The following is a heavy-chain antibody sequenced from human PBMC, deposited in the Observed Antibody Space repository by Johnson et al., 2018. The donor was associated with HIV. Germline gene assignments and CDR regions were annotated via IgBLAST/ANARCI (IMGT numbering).Heavy chain of an antibody. V-gene: IGHV3-7*01. CDR3: AKVKYYDILTGDPGAFDI. Sequence: VQLVESGGGLVQPGGSLRLSCAASGFTFSRYWLNWVRQAPGKGLEWVANIKHDGSEKHYVDAVKGRFTISRDTSKNTLYLQMNSLRAEDTAVYYCAKVKYYDILTGDPGAFDIWGQGTMVTV. CDR1: GFTFSRYW. CDR2: IKHDGSEK. D-gene: IGHD3-9*01. J-gene: IGHJ3*02.